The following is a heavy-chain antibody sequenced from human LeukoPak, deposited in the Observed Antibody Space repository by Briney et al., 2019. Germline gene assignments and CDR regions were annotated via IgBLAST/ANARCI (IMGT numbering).Heavy chain of an antibody. D-gene: IGHD5-24*01. V-gene: IGHV5-51*01. Sequence: PGESLKISCKGSGYSFTSNWIGWVRQLPGKGLEWMGIIYPAHSDIRYSPSFQGQVTISADKSISTAYLQWSSLKASDTAIYYCARRSERWLQLLRGDAFDIWGQGTMVTVSS. CDR3: ARRSERWLQLLRGDAFDI. CDR2: IYPAHSDI. J-gene: IGHJ3*02. CDR1: GYSFTSNW.